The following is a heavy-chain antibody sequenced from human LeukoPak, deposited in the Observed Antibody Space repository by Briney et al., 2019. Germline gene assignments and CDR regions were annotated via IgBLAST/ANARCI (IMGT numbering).Heavy chain of an antibody. V-gene: IGHV3-23*01. CDR3: ARSLTTVTTDY. D-gene: IGHD4-17*01. CDR1: GFTFRSYA. CDR2: ISGSGGST. J-gene: IGHJ4*02. Sequence: GGSLRLSCAASGFTFRSYAISWVRQAPGTGLGWVSAISGSGGSTYYADSVKGRFTISRDTSKNTLYLQMNSLRAEDTAVYYCARSLTTVTTDYWGQGTLVTVSS.